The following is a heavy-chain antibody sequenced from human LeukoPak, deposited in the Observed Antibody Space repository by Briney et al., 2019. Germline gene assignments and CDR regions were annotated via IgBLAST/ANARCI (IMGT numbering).Heavy chain of an antibody. CDR1: GDTFSNYD. CDR3: ALWGEKMLLYLAF. Sequence: ASVKVSCKASGDTFSNYDVTWVRQAPGQGLEWMGRIIPVFDTAKYAQNFQGRVTMTTDESSSTAYMELYSLRSEDTAVYYCALWGEKMLLYLAFGGKGPLVTVPS. CDR2: IIPVFDTA. D-gene: IGHD3-10*01. J-gene: IGHJ4*02. V-gene: IGHV1-69*05.